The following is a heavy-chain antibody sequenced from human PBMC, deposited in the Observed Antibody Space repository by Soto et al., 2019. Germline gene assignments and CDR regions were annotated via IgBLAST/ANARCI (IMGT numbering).Heavy chain of an antibody. Sequence: SVKVSCKASGGTFSSYAISWVRQAPGQGLEWMGGIIPIFGTANYAQKFQGRVTITADESTSTAYMELSSLRPEDTAVYYCARPYSSSWYHYGMDVWGQGTTVTVSS. J-gene: IGHJ6*02. CDR2: IIPIFGTA. V-gene: IGHV1-69*13. D-gene: IGHD6-13*01. CDR3: ARPYSSSWYHYGMDV. CDR1: GGTFSSYA.